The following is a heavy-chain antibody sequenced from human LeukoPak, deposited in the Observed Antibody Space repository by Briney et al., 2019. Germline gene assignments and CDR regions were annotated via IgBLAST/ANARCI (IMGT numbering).Heavy chain of an antibody. CDR3: ARGRYYDSSGYYYFDS. V-gene: IGHV3-53*01. CDR2: IYSGGST. CDR1: GFTVSSNY. Sequence: GGSLRLSCAASGFTVSSNYMSWVRQAPGKGLEWVSVIYSGGSTYYADSVKGRFTISRDNAKKSLYLQMNSLRVEDTALYYCARGRYYDSSGYYYFDSWGQGTLVTVSS. J-gene: IGHJ4*02. D-gene: IGHD3-22*01.